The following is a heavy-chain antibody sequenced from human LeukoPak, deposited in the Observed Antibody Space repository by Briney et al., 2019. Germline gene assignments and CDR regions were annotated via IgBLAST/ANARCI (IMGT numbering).Heavy chain of an antibody. CDR1: GGPISSYY. V-gene: IGHV4-4*09. D-gene: IGHD2-2*02. CDR3: ARHYGYCSSTSCYTGVFAFDI. CDR2: IYTSGST. Sequence: SETLSLTCTVSGGPISSYYWSWIRQPPGKGLEWIGYIYTSGSTNYNPSLKSRVTISVDTSKNQFSLKLSSVTAADTAVYYCARHYGYCSSTSCYTGVFAFDIWGQGTMVTVSS. J-gene: IGHJ3*02.